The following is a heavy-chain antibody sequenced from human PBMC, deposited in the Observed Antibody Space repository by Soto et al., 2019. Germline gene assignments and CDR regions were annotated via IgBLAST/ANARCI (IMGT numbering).Heavy chain of an antibody. V-gene: IGHV4-39*01. Sequence: PSETLSLTCTVSGASITSNRYYWVWIRQPPGRGLEWIGSIYYSGGTHYNPSLKSRVTISVDASKNQFSLRLTSVTAADTAVYYWARREVAVAFDYWGRDPRVPVSS. D-gene: IGHD6-19*01. J-gene: IGHJ4*02. CDR3: ARREVAVAFDY. CDR1: GASITSNRYY. CDR2: IYYSGGT.